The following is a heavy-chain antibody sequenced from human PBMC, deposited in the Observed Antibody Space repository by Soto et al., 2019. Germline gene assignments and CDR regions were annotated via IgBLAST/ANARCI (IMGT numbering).Heavy chain of an antibody. D-gene: IGHD6-13*01. CDR1: GYTFTSYG. CDR3: ARDERGSSWYMANWFDP. CDR2: ISAYNGNT. J-gene: IGHJ5*02. Sequence: ASVKVSCKASGYTFTSYGISWVRQAPGQGLEWMGWISAYNGNTNYAQKLQGRVTITTDTSTSTAYMELRNLRYDDTAVYNCARDERGSSWYMANWFDPWGQGTLVTVSS. V-gene: IGHV1-18*01.